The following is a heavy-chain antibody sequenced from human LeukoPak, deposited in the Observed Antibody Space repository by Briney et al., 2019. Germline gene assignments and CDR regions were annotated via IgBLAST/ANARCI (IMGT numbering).Heavy chain of an antibody. CDR1: GFTFSGYG. J-gene: IGHJ6*02. CDR3: AKENYDILTGYKGYGMDV. Sequence: GGSLRLSCAASGFTFSGYGMHWVRQASGKGLEWVAAISYDGSNKYYADSVKGRFTISRDNAKNSLYLQMNSLRAEDTALYYCAKENYDILTGYKGYGMDVWGQGTTVTVSS. D-gene: IGHD3-9*01. V-gene: IGHV3-30*18. CDR2: ISYDGSNK.